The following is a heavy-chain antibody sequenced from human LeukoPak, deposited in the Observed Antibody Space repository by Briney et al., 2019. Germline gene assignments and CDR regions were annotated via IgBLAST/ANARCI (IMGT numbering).Heavy chain of an antibody. J-gene: IGHJ4*02. CDR3: ARTRYCSGATCYSPELFDS. CDR1: GYSISTGYH. D-gene: IGHD2-15*01. Sequence: PSETLSLTCAVSGYSISTGYHWGWIRQSPGTGLEWIGSTYHGGNTYYNPSLKSRVTISMDTSMNQFSLQVTSVTAADTAVYYCARTRYCSGATCYSPELFDSWGQGTLVTVSS. V-gene: IGHV4-38-2*01. CDR2: TYHGGNT.